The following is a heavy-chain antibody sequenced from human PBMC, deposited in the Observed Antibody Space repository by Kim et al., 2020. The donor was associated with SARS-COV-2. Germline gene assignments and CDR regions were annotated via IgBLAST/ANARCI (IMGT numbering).Heavy chain of an antibody. J-gene: IGHJ4*02. CDR1: EFSFSTSW. V-gene: IGHV3-74*01. D-gene: IGHD1-26*01. CDR3: ARDQSRAGRTTVDQ. CDR2: IDTRWTNT. Sequence: GGSLRLSCVASEFSFSTSWMHWFRQTPGKGLMWVSRIDTRWTNTIYADSVKCRFTISRDNTKNTMYLQMNSLRAEDSAVYHCARDQSRAGRTTVDQWGQG.